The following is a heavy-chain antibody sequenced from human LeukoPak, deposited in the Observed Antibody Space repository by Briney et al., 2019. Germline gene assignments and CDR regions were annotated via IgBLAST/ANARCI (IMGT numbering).Heavy chain of an antibody. CDR2: IYPGDSDT. J-gene: IGHJ5*01. Sequence: GESLKISCKGSGYNFANYWIGWVRQMPGKGLECMGIIYPGDSDTRYSPSFQGQVTISADKSISTAYLQWSSLKASDTALYYCARWGQWFDSWGQGTLVTVSS. CDR3: ARWGQWFDS. V-gene: IGHV5-51*01. CDR1: GYNFANYW. D-gene: IGHD3-16*01.